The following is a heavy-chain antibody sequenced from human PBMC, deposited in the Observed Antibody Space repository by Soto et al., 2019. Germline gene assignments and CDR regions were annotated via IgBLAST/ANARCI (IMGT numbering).Heavy chain of an antibody. Sequence: SETLSLTCTVSGGSISVYYWSWIRQSPGKGLEWIGYTFNGGSTDYNPSLKSRVTISVDASKNQFSLKLTSVTAADTAVYFCAKTWSNWFDPWGPGTLVTVSS. CDR1: GGSISVYY. CDR3: AKTWSNWFDP. D-gene: IGHD3-3*01. CDR2: TFNGGST. V-gene: IGHV4-59*01. J-gene: IGHJ5*02.